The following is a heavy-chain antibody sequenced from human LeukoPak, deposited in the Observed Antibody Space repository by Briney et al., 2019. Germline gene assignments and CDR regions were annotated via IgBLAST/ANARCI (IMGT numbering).Heavy chain of an antibody. Sequence: HPGRSLRLSCAASGFTFSSYGMHWVRQAPGKGLEWVAVIWYDGSNKYYADSVKGRFTISRDNSKNALYLQMNSLRAEDTAVYYCARSGHSSSSQFDYWGQGTLVTVSS. D-gene: IGHD6-6*01. J-gene: IGHJ4*02. CDR3: ARSGHSSSSQFDY. CDR2: IWYDGSNK. V-gene: IGHV3-33*01. CDR1: GFTFSSYG.